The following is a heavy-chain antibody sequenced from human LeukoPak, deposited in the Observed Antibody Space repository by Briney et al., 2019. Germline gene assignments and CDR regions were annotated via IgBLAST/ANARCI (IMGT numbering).Heavy chain of an antibody. D-gene: IGHD1-26*01. J-gene: IGHJ4*02. CDR2: INEDGSTT. CDR1: GVTFSSNW. CDR3: VRDLGGRSGH. V-gene: IGHV3-74*01. Sequence: GGSLRLSCAASGVTFSSNWMHWVRQAPGKGLVWVSRINEDGSTTNYADSVKGRFTISRDNAKNTLYLQMNSLRAEDTAVYYCVRDLGGRSGHWGQGTLVTVSS.